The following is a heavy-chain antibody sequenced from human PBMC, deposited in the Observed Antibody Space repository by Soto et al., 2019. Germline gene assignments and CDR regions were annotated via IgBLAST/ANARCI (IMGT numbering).Heavy chain of an antibody. CDR3: ARDLGTYYYDSSGYYPSV. CDR1: GGTFSSYA. Sequence: QVQLVQSGAEVKKPGSSVKVSCKASGGTFSSYAISWVRQAPGQGLEWMGGIIPIFGTANYAQKFQGRVTITEDEYTSTAYMDLSSLRSEDTAVYYCARDLGTYYYDSSGYYPSVWGQGTLVTVSS. J-gene: IGHJ4*02. CDR2: IIPIFGTA. V-gene: IGHV1-69*01. D-gene: IGHD3-22*01.